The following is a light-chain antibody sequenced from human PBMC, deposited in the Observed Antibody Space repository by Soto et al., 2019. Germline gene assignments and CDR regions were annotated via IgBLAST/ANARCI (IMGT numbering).Light chain of an antibody. CDR1: NIGSKS. J-gene: IGLJ2*01. CDR3: QVWDSSSDHVV. V-gene: IGLV3-21*04. Sequence: SYELTQPPSVSVAPGKTARITCGGNNIGSKSVHWYQQQPGQAPVLVIYHDSDRPSGIPERFSGSNSGNTATLTISRVEAGDEADYYCQVWDSSSDHVVFGGGTKLTVL. CDR2: HDS.